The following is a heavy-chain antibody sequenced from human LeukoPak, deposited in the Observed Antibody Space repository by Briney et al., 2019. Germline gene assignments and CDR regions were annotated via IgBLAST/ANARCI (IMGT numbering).Heavy chain of an antibody. CDR3: ARDTIRGYSPYRLDY. D-gene: IGHD5-18*01. CDR2: ISSSSSYI. CDR1: GFTFSSYS. V-gene: IGHV3-21*04. Sequence: GGSLRLSCAASGFTFSSYSMNWVRQAPGKGLEWVSSISSSSSYIYYADSVKGRFTISRDNAKNSLYLQMNSLRAEDTALYYCARDTIRGYSPYRLDYWGQGTLVTVSS. J-gene: IGHJ4*02.